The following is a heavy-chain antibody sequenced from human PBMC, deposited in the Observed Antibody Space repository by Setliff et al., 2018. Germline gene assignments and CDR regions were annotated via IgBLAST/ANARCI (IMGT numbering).Heavy chain of an antibody. D-gene: IGHD3-22*01. CDR1: GGSIRNYY. CDR2: IYYSGST. J-gene: IGHJ6*03. CDR3: ARGLSPYDSSAQVYYYYMDV. Sequence: SETLSLTCTVSGGSIRNYYWSWIRQPPGKGLEWIGYIYYSGSTNYNPSLKSRVTISVDTSKNQFSLKLSSVTAADTAVYYCARGLSPYDSSAQVYYYYMDVWGKGTTVTVSS. V-gene: IGHV4-59*01.